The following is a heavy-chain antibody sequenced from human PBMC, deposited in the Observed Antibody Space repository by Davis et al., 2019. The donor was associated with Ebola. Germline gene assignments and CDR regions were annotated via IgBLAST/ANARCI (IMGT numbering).Heavy chain of an antibody. CDR2: ISGSGGST. Sequence: GESLKISCAASGFTFSSYAMSWVRQAPGKGLEWVSAISGSGGSTYYADSVKGRFTISRDNSKNTLYLQMNSLRAGDTAVYYCAREGGQAGFDYWGQGTLVTVSS. CDR1: GFTFSSYA. D-gene: IGHD3-16*01. CDR3: AREGGQAGFDY. J-gene: IGHJ4*02. V-gene: IGHV3-23*01.